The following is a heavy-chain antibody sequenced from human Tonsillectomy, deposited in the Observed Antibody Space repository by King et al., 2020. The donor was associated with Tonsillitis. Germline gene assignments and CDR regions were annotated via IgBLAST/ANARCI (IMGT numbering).Heavy chain of an antibody. CDR1: GYSISSGYY. CDR2: IYHSGST. Sequence: VQLQESGPGLVKPSETLSLTCAVSGYSISSGYYWGWIRQPPGKGLEGIGSIYHSGSTYYNPSRKSRVTISVDTSKNQFSLKLSSVTAADTAVYYCARGWWELLYYFDYWGQGTLVTVSS. D-gene: IGHD1-26*01. V-gene: IGHV4-38-2*01. CDR3: ARGWWELLYYFDY. J-gene: IGHJ4*02.